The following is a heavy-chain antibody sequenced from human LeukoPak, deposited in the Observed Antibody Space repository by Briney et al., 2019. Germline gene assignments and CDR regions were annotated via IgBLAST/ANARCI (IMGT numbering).Heavy chain of an antibody. V-gene: IGHV5-51*01. Sequence: GESLKISCKGSGCSFTSYWIGWVRQMPGKGLEWMGIIYPGDSDTRYSPSFQGQVTISADKSISTAYLQWSSLKASDTAMYYCARGYYYGSGSNPPNYYYYMDVWGKGTTVTISS. CDR1: GCSFTSYW. CDR3: ARGYYYGSGSNPPNYYYYMDV. CDR2: IYPGDSDT. D-gene: IGHD3-10*01. J-gene: IGHJ6*03.